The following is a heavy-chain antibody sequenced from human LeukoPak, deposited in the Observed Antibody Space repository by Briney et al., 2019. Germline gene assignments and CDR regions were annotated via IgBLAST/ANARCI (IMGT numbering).Heavy chain of an antibody. J-gene: IGHJ4*02. D-gene: IGHD3-22*01. CDR3: AGVTSGFYPYCFDY. CDR2: VYYSGST. V-gene: IGHV4-59*01. Sequence: PSETLSLTCTVSRGSMYNSYWSWIRQPPGEGLEWIGYVYYSGSTDYNPSLKSRVTISVDTSKNQFSLKLSSVTAADTAVYYCAGVTSGFYPYCFDYWGQGTLVTVSS. CDR1: RGSMYNSY.